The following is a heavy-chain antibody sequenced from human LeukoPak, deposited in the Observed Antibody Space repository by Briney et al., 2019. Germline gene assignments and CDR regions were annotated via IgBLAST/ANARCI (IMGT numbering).Heavy chain of an antibody. J-gene: IGHJ6*03. CDR3: ARGYCSGGSCYSYYYYNYMDV. CDR1: GDSISTSSYY. V-gene: IGHV4-39*07. D-gene: IGHD2-15*01. CDR2: IHYSGST. Sequence: PSETLSLTCSVSGDSISTSSYYWGWIRQPPGKGLEWIGSIHYSGSTNYNPSLKSRVTISVDTSENQFSLKLSSVTAADTAVYYCARGYCSGGSCYSYYYYNYMDVWGKGTTVTVSS.